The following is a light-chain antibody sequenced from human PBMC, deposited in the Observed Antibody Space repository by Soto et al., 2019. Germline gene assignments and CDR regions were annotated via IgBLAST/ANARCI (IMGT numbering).Light chain of an antibody. CDR1: QSVDSRF. Sequence: EIVLTQSPGSLSLSPGERATLSCRASQSVDSRFFAWYQQRPGQAPRLLIYGASRRATGIPDRFTGSGSGTDFTRTISGLETEDFALYYCQQYDSSVTFGLGTKVEIK. J-gene: IGKJ1*01. V-gene: IGKV3-20*01. CDR3: QQYDSSVT. CDR2: GAS.